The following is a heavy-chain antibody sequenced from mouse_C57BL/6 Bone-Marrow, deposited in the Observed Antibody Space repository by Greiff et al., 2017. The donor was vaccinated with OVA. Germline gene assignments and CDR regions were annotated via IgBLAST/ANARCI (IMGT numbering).Heavy chain of an antibody. CDR2: ISGGGGNT. V-gene: IGHV5-9*01. CDR1: GFTFSSYT. D-gene: IGHD3-2*02. CDR3: ARQGDGSGLDY. J-gene: IGHJ2*01. Sequence: EVQRVESGGGLVKPGGSLKLSCAASGFTFSSYTMSWVRQTPEKRLEWVATISGGGGNTYYPDSVKGRFTISRDNAKNTLYLQMSSLRSEDTALYYCARQGDGSGLDYWGQGTTLTVSS.